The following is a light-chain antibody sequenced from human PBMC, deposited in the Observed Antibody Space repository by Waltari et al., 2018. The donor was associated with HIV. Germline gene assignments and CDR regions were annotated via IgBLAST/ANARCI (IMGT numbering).Light chain of an antibody. CDR3: QAWDTATGV. CDR2: QDT. V-gene: IGLV3-1*01. J-gene: IGLJ1*01. Sequence: SYELTQPPSVSVSPGQTASIPCSGDKLGDKYVCWYQQKPGQSPVLVLYQDTKRPSGIPERFSGSNSGNTATLTISGTQAMDEADYYCQAWDTATGVFGTGTKVTVL. CDR1: KLGDKY.